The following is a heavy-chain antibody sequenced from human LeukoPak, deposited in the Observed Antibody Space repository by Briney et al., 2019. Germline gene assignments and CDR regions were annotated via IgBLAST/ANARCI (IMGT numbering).Heavy chain of an antibody. CDR2: ISTSSNTI. D-gene: IGHD1-26*01. CDR1: GFLFRDYA. J-gene: IGHJ4*02. Sequence: GGSVTLLCTLSGFLFRDYAMNGVRKAPGRGREWLSYISTSSNTIYYAHSVKGRFTVSRDNAKNSLYLKMNSLRDEDTAVYYCARDDYSETYTTGYWGQGTLVTVSS. CDR3: ARDDYSETYTTGY. V-gene: IGHV3-48*02.